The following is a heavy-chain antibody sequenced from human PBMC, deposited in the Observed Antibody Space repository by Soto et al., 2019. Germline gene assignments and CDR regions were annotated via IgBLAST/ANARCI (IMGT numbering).Heavy chain of an antibody. CDR3: ARGGYYDSSGSRNYYYYGMNV. D-gene: IGHD3-22*01. V-gene: IGHV1-18*01. J-gene: IGHJ6*02. CDR2: ISAYDGYT. Sequence: QAQLVQSGAEVKKPGASVKVSCKASGYTFTSYGINWVRQAPGQGLEWLGWISAYDGYTKYAQSLQGRVYMTTDTSTKTAYMELRSLRSADTAMYYCARGGYYDSSGSRNYYYYGMNVWGQGTTVTVSS. CDR1: GYTFTSYG.